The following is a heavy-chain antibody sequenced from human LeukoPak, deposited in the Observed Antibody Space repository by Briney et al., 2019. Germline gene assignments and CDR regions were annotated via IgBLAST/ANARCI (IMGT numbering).Heavy chain of an antibody. J-gene: IGHJ3*02. V-gene: IGHV4-34*01. CDR3: ASHHYYDSSGYFMGDAFDI. D-gene: IGHD3-22*01. Sequence: PSETLSLTCAVYGGSFSGYYWSWIRQPPGKGLEWIGEINHSGYTNYNPSLKSRVTISVDTSKNQFSLKLSSVTAADTAVYYCASHHYYDSSGYFMGDAFDIWGQGTMVTVSS. CDR2: INHSGYT. CDR1: GGSFSGYY.